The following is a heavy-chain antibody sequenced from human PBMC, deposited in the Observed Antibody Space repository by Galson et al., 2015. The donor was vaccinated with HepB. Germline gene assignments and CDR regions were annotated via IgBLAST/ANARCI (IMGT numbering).Heavy chain of an antibody. J-gene: IGHJ4*02. D-gene: IGHD3-3*01. V-gene: IGHV4-31*03. CDR3: ARHLTIFGVVTSGAFDY. CDR1: GGSISSGGYY. CDR2: IYYSGST. Sequence: TLSLTCTVSGGSISSGGYYWSWIRQHPGKGLEWIGYIYYSGSTYYNPSLKSRVTISVDTSRNQFSLKLSSVTAADTAVYYCARHLTIFGVVTSGAFDYWGQGTLVTVSS.